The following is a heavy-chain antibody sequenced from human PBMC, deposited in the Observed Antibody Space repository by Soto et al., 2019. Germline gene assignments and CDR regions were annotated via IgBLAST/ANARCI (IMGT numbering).Heavy chain of an antibody. D-gene: IGHD6-13*01. CDR3: ARDTAGLHY. Sequence: EVQLVESGGGLVQPGGSLRLSCAASGLIFSNYKMHWVRQAPGKGLVWVSRINTDGSIIDYADSVKGRFTVSRDNAKNTLYLQMNSLRAEDTAVYYCARDTAGLHYWGQGTLVTVSS. J-gene: IGHJ4*02. V-gene: IGHV3-74*01. CDR2: INTDGSII. CDR1: GLIFSNYK.